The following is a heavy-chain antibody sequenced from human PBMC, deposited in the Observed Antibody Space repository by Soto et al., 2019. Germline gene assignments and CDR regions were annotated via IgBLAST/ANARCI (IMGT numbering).Heavy chain of an antibody. D-gene: IGHD4-17*01. J-gene: IGHJ6*02. Sequence: PGGSLRLSCAASGFTFSSYAMSWIRQAAGKGLEWVSAISGSGGSTYYADSVKGRFTISRDNSKNTLYLQMNSLRAEDTAVYYCAKDLEYGDYVFDSGMDVWGQGTTVTVSS. CDR2: ISGSGGST. V-gene: IGHV3-23*01. CDR3: AKDLEYGDYVFDSGMDV. CDR1: GFTFSSYA.